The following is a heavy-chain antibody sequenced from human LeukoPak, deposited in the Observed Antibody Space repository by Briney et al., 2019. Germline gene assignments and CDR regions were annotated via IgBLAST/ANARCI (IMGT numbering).Heavy chain of an antibody. Sequence: GGSLRLSCAASGFTFSSYSMNWVRQAPGKGLEWVSSISSSSSYIYYADSVKGRFTISRDNAKNSLYLQMNSLRAEDTAVYYCARDDRSGWSAFDYWGQGTLVTVSS. D-gene: IGHD6-19*01. CDR1: GFTFSSYS. CDR2: ISSSSSYI. J-gene: IGHJ4*02. CDR3: ARDDRSGWSAFDY. V-gene: IGHV3-21*01.